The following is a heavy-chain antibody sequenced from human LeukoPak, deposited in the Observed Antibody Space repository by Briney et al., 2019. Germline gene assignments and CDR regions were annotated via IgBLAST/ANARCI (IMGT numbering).Heavy chain of an antibody. CDR1: GFTFSSYW. CDR2: MNTDGSTT. Sequence: QPGGSLRLSCAASGFTFSSYWMHWVRQVPGKGLVWVSRMNTDGSTTYYADSVKGRFTISRDNAKNTQYLQMNSLRAEDTDVYYCARDLDYYGSRSYKGYWGQGTLVTVSS. V-gene: IGHV3-74*01. J-gene: IGHJ4*02. CDR3: ARDLDYYGSRSYKGY. D-gene: IGHD3-10*01.